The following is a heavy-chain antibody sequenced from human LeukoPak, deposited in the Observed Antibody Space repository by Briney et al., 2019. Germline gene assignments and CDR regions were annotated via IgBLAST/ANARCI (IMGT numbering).Heavy chain of an antibody. CDR2: INSMNPNSDDI. J-gene: IGHJ4*02. CDR3: ARGGYSSSVYDY. V-gene: IGHV1-2*02. CDR1: GYTFTAYY. Sequence: ASVRVSCKTSGYTFTAYYMHWVRQAPGQGLEWMGWINSMNPNSDDIHYAQKFRGRVTMTRDTSISTAYVELSSLRADDTAVYYCARGGYSSSVYDYWGQGTLVTVST. D-gene: IGHD6-13*01.